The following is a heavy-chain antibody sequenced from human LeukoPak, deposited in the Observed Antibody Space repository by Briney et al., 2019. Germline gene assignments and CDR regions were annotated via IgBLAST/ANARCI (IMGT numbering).Heavy chain of an antibody. J-gene: IGHJ4*02. CDR3: ARHVFNGAKVYFDY. CDR2: INHSGST. CDR1: GGSFSGYY. D-gene: IGHD2-8*01. V-gene: IGHV4-34*01. Sequence: SETLSLTCAVYGGSFSGYYWSWIRQPPGKGLEWIGEINHSGSTNYNPSLKSRVTISVDTSKNQFSLKLSSVTAADTAVYYCARHVFNGAKVYFDYWGQGTLVTGSS.